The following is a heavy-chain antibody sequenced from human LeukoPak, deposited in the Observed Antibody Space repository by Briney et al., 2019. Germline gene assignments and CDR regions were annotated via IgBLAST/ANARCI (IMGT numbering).Heavy chain of an antibody. J-gene: IGHJ3*02. D-gene: IGHD5-12*01. Sequence: SETLSLTCAVYGGSFSGYYWSWIRQPPGKGLEWIGEINHSGSTNYNPSLKSRVTISVDTSKNQFSLKLSSVTAADTAMYYCARANLRSGYDDAFDIWGQGTMVTVS. CDR1: GGSFSGYY. V-gene: IGHV4-34*01. CDR3: ARANLRSGYDDAFDI. CDR2: INHSGST.